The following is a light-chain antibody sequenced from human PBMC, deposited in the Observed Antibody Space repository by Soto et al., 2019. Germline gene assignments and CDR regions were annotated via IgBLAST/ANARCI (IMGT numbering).Light chain of an antibody. CDR1: QSINTF. J-gene: IGKJ4*02. CDR3: QQTYTSRPWT. V-gene: IGKV1-39*01. CDR2: GAS. Sequence: DIQVTQSPSSLSASVGDRVTITCRASQSINTFLNWYQQRPGKAPNLLIYGASNLQSGVPSRFSGSGSGTDFTLTISSLQPEDFATYYCQQTYTSRPWTFGGGTKVDIK.